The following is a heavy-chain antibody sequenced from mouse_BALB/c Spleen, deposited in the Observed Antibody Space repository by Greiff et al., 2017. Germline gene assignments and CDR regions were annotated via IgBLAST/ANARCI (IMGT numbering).Heavy chain of an antibody. CDR2: INPSTGYT. D-gene: IGHD1-1*01. CDR1: GYTFTSYW. J-gene: IGHJ4*01. V-gene: IGHV1-7*01. Sequence: QVQLQQSGAELAKPGASVKMSCKASGYTFTSYWMHWVKQRPGQGLEWIGYINPSTGYTEYNQKFKDKATLTADKSSSTAYMQLSSLTSEDSAVYYCARITTLYAMDYWGQGTSVTVSS. CDR3: ARITTLYAMDY.